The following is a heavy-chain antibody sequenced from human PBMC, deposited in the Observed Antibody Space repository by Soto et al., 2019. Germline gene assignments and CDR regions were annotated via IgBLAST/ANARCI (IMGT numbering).Heavy chain of an antibody. Sequence: VSVKVSCKAFGYTFTIYGSSWVRQAPGQGLEWMGWISAYNGNTNYAQKLQGRVTMTTDTSTSTAYMELRSLRSDDTAVYYSARRHDSSGYYSDYWGQGTLVTVSS. V-gene: IGHV1-18*01. CDR2: ISAYNGNT. J-gene: IGHJ4*02. CDR3: ARRHDSSGYYSDY. CDR1: GYTFTIYG. D-gene: IGHD3-22*01.